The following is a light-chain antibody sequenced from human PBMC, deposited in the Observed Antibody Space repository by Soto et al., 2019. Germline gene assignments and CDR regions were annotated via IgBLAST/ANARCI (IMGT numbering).Light chain of an antibody. CDR2: AAS. V-gene: IGKV1-39*01. J-gene: IGKJ5*01. CDR3: QQTYNKSGT. Sequence: DIQMTQSPSSLSASVGDRVTITCLASQSISNFLNWYQQKPGKAPNLLIYAASSVQSGVPSRFSGSGSGTDFTLTISSLQPEDFATYHCQQTYNKSGTFGQGTRLEIK. CDR1: QSISNF.